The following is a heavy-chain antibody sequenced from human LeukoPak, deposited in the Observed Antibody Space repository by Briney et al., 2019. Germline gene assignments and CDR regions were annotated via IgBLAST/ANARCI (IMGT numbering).Heavy chain of an antibody. J-gene: IGHJ6*03. CDR1: GGSISSSPYY. CDR2: VYYSGSS. CDR3: ARDRTISHYYMDV. Sequence: PSETLSLTCTVSGGSISSSPYYWVWIRQPPGKGLEWIGGVYYSGSSYYNPSLKSRVTISLDTSKNQFSLKLTSVTAADTAVYYCARDRTISHYYMDVWGKGTTVTVSS. D-gene: IGHD3-3*01. V-gene: IGHV4-39*07.